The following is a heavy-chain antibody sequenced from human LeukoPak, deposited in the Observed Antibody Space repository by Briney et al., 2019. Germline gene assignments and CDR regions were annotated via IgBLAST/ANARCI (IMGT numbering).Heavy chain of an antibody. Sequence: GSSLRLSCAASGFTFSTYGMHWVRQAPGKGLEWVALLWYDGSKRYYGDSLKGRFTVSRDNSKNTLYLQVDSLRAEDTAVYYCARCTGGSCVFDYWGQGTLVTLPT. J-gene: IGHJ4*02. D-gene: IGHD2-8*02. V-gene: IGHV3-33*01. CDR2: LWYDGSKR. CDR1: GFTFSTYG. CDR3: ARCTGGSCVFDY.